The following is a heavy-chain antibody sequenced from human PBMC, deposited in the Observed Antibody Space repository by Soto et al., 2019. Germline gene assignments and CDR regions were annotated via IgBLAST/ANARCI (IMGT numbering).Heavy chain of an antibody. CDR1: GFSLTTSGVG. Sequence: QITLNESGPTVVRPTETLTLTCRFSGFSLTTSGVGVGWIRQSPGKAPEWLALIYWDDDKRSSASLKSRLTITKDTSKNQVVLTVSDLDPTDTATYYCAHRVLRTVFGLVTTTAIYFDFWGQGTPGGVSS. D-gene: IGHD3-3*01. J-gene: IGHJ4*02. V-gene: IGHV2-5*02. CDR3: AHRVLRTVFGLVTTTAIYFDF. CDR2: IYWDDDK.